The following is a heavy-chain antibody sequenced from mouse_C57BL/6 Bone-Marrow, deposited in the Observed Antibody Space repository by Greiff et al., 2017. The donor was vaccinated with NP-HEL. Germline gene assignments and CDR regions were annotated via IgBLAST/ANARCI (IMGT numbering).Heavy chain of an antibody. CDR1: GFSFNTYA. D-gene: IGHD1-1*01. CDR3: VRHDGSESYYYAMDY. V-gene: IGHV10-1*01. CDR2: IRSKSNNYAT. J-gene: IGHJ4*01. Sequence: EVQLVESGGGLVQPKGSLKLSCAASGFSFNTYAMNWVRQAPGKGLEWVARIRSKSNNYATYYADSVKDRFTISRDDSESMLYLQMNNLKTEDTAMYYCVRHDGSESYYYAMDYWGQGTSVTVSS.